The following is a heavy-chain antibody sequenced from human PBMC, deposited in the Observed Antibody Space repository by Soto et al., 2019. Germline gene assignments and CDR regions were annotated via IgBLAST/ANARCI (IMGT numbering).Heavy chain of an antibody. Sequence: EVQLVETGGGLIQPGGYLRLSCAASGCTVSSNYMSWVRQAPGKGLEWVSVIYSGGSTYYADSVKGRFTISRDNSKNTLYLQMNSLRAEDTAVYYCARDLRGSYSPWGQGTLVTVSS. CDR3: ARDLRGSYSP. CDR2: IYSGGST. CDR1: GCTVSSNY. V-gene: IGHV3-53*02. D-gene: IGHD1-26*01. J-gene: IGHJ4*02.